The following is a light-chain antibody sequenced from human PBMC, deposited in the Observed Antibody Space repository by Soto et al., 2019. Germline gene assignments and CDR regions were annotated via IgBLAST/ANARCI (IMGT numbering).Light chain of an antibody. CDR1: SSISGST. J-gene: IGLJ3*02. CDR3: QAYDYSLTASV. CDR2: NHN. Sequence: QSVLTQPPSASGTPGQRVTISCSGGSSISGSTVNWYQQLPGTAPKLLIYNHNQRPSGVPDRFSASKSGTSASLAITGLQAEDEADYYCQAYDYSLTASVFGGGTKLTVL. V-gene: IGLV1-44*01.